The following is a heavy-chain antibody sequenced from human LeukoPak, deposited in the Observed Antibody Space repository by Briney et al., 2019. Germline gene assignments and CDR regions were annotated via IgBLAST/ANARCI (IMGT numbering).Heavy chain of an antibody. J-gene: IGHJ4*02. CDR3: TRQSGTVTPIDY. V-gene: IGHV4-34*01. CDR1: GGSLSGYS. CDR2: ISHSGIT. D-gene: IGHD4-17*01. Sequence: SETLSLTCGVSGGSLSGYSWGWIRQPPGKGLEWVGEISHSGITNYNASLKSRVTVSLKKSESQFSLTLSSVTAADTAVYYCTRQSGTVTPIDYWSQGTLVTVSS.